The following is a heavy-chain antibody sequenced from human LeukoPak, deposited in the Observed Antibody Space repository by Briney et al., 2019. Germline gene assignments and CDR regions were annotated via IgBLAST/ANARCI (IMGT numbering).Heavy chain of an antibody. CDR2: IYYSGST. J-gene: IGHJ4*02. CDR3: ARVVGYNSYYFDY. CDR1: GGSFSGYY. D-gene: IGHD5-24*01. Sequence: SETLSLTCAVYGGSFSGYYWSWIRQPPGKGLEWIGYIYYSGSTNYNPSLKSRVTISVDTSKNQFSLKLSSVTAADTAVYYCARVVGYNSYYFDYWGQGTLVTVSS. V-gene: IGHV4-59*01.